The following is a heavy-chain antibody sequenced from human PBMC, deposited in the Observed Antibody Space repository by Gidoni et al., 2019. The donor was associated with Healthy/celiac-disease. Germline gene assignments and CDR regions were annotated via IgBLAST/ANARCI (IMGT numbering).Heavy chain of an antibody. CDR1: GFSLSNARMG. J-gene: IGHJ4*02. V-gene: IGHV2-26*01. CDR3: ARTSRYSGSYDGGLFDY. CDR2: IFSTDEK. D-gene: IGHD1-26*01. Sequence: QVTLKESGPVLVKPTETLTLTCTVSGFSLSNARMGGSWIRQPPGKALEWLAHIFSTDEKSYSTSLKSRLTISKDTSKSQVVLTMTNMDPVDTATYYCARTSRYSGSYDGGLFDYWGQGSLVTVSS.